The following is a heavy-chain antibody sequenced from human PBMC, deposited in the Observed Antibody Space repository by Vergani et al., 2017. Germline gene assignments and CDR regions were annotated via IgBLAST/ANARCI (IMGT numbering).Heavy chain of an antibody. J-gene: IGHJ4*02. D-gene: IGHD1-26*01. V-gene: IGHV3-11*01. CDR2: ISSSGSGGST. CDR3: AKHPTVVGATRSVDY. Sequence: QVQLVESGGGLVKPGGSLRLSCAASGFTFSDYYISWIRQAPGKGLEWVSYISSSGSGGSTYYADSVKGRFTISRDNSKNTLYLQMNSLRAEDTAVYYCAKHPTVVGATRSVDYWGQGTLVTVSS. CDR1: GFTFSDYY.